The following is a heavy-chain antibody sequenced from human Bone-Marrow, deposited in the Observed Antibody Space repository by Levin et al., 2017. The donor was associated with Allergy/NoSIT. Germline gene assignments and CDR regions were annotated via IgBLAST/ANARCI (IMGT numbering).Heavy chain of an antibody. CDR2: IYYSGST. CDR3: ASGILRWPHVY. Sequence: PSETLSLTCTVSGGSISGGYYWGWIRQPPGKGLEWIGDIYYSGSTYYNPSLKGRVAISVDTSKNQFSLKLSSVTAADTAVYYCASGILRWPHVYWGQGTLVTVSA. J-gene: IGHJ4*02. V-gene: IGHV4-39*01. D-gene: IGHD3-3*01. CDR1: GGSISGGYY.